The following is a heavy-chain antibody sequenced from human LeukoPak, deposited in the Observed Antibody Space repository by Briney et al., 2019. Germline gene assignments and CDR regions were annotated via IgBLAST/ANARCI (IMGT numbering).Heavy chain of an antibody. V-gene: IGHV1-69*13. D-gene: IGHD2-15*01. CDR2: IIPFLGTT. Sequence: SVKVSCKASGGVFTTYAISWVRQAPGQGLEWMGGIIPFLGTTNYAQKFQGRVTITADEPTRTAYMELTYLRSDDTAVYYCARGGSDIVVVVAPEGDAFDIWGRGTMVTVSS. CDR3: ARGGSDIVVVVAPEGDAFDI. CDR1: GGVFTTYA. J-gene: IGHJ3*02.